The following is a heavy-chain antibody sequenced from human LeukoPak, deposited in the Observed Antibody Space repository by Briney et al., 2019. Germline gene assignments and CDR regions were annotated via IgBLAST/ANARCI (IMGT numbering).Heavy chain of an antibody. J-gene: IGHJ4*02. V-gene: IGHV3-11*06. CDR3: ARGQYSFDS. CDR1: GFTFTDYY. Sequence: GGSLRLSCAASGFTFTDYYMSWIRQAPGKGLEWLSYISSTSTSTTYADSVKGRFTISRDNATNSLYLQMNSLRAEDTAVYYCARGQYSFDSWGQGTLVTVSS. CDR2: ISSTSTST. D-gene: IGHD6-19*01.